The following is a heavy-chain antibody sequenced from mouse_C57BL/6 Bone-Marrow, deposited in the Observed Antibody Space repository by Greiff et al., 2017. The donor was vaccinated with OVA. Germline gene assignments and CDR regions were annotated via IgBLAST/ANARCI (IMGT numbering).Heavy chain of an antibody. CDR3: ARVSNYLFDY. V-gene: IGHV1-19*01. D-gene: IGHD2-5*01. Sequence: EVKLMESGPVLVKPGASVKMSCKASGYTFTDYYMNWVKQSHGKSLEWIGVINPYNGGTSYNQKFKGKATLTVDKSSSTAYMELNSLTSEDSAVYYCARVSNYLFDYWGQGTTLTVSS. CDR2: INPYNGGT. CDR1: GYTFTDYY. J-gene: IGHJ2*01.